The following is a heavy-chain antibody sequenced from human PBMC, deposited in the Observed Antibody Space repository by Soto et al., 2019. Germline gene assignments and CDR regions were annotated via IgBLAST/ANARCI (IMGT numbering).Heavy chain of an antibody. D-gene: IGHD3-16*01. CDR3: AKGRYDFIWGSYPLDY. J-gene: IGHJ4*02. CDR1: GFTFSTYA. CDR2: FSGSGSTT. V-gene: IGHV3-23*01. Sequence: GGSLRLSCAASGFTFSTYAMTWVRQAPGKGLEWVSAFSGSGSTTYYADSVKGRFTISRDNSKNTLYLQMNSLRAEDTAVYYCAKGRYDFIWGSYPLDYWGQGTLVTVSS.